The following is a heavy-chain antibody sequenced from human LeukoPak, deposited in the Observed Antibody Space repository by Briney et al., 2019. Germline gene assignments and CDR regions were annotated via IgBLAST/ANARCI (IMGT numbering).Heavy chain of an antibody. D-gene: IGHD5-24*01. V-gene: IGHV1-8*01. CDR2: MNPNSGNT. CDR1: GYTFTSYD. J-gene: IGHJ4*02. Sequence: ASVKVSCKASGYTFTSYDINWVRQATGQGLEWMGWMNPNSGNTGYAQKFQGRVTMTRNTSISTAYMELSSLRSEDTAVYYCVALEMATIRRRAGGTEPYWGQGTLVTVSS. CDR3: VALEMATIRRRAGGTEPY.